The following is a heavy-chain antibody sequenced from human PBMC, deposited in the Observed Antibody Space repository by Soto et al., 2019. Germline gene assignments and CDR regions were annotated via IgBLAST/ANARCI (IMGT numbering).Heavy chain of an antibody. CDR3: ARDCAGYSSGWYQRGGFDY. Sequence: QVQLVESGGGVVQPGRSLRLSCAASGFTFSSYGMHWVRQAPGKGLEWVAVIWYDGSNKYYADSVKGRFTISRDNSKNKLDQQMNSLRAEDTAVYYCARDCAGYSSGWYQRGGFDYWGQGTLDTVSS. CDR1: GFTFSSYG. V-gene: IGHV3-33*01. CDR2: IWYDGSNK. J-gene: IGHJ4*02. D-gene: IGHD6-19*01.